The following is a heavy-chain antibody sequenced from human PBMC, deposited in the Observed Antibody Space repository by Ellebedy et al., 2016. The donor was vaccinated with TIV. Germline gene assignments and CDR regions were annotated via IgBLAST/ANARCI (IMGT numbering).Heavy chain of an antibody. V-gene: IGHV1-69*13. CDR1: GGTFSSYA. CDR2: IIPIFRTA. D-gene: IGHD2/OR15-2a*01. J-gene: IGHJ3*02. Sequence: ASVKVSXXASGGTFSSYAINWVRQAPGQGLEWLGGIIPIFRTANYAQKFQGRVTITADESTSTAYMELSTAYMELRSLRSEDTAVYYCARAVIGRGYAFDIWGQGTMVTVSS. CDR3: ARAVIGRGYAFDI.